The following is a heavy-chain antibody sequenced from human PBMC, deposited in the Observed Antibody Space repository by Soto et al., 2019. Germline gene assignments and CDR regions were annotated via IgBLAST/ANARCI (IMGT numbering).Heavy chain of an antibody. CDR1: GFSFSDYY. V-gene: IGHV3-11*05. CDR3: AGGDPRTGSYPPRFDY. CDR2: IATRSSYT. Sequence: PGGSLRLSCAASGFSFSDYYMNWIRQAPGKGLEWLSYIATRSSYTNDADSVKGRFTISRDDAKNTLYPQMSRLRAEDTAVYYCAGGDPRTGSYPPRFDYWGQGSLVTVSS. J-gene: IGHJ4*02. D-gene: IGHD1-26*01.